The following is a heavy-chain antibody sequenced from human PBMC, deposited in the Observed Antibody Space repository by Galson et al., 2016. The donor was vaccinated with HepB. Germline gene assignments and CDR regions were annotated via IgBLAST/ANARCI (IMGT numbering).Heavy chain of an antibody. J-gene: IGHJ5*02. Sequence: ETLSLTCTVSGASVRAYYWSWIRQPPGKGLEWIGYIYHRGSTTYNPSLKGRVTILVDTSKNQVSLRLGSVTAADTAVYYCARDFEPDSDYVTGWFDPWGQGSPVTVSS. D-gene: IGHD4-11*01. CDR1: GASVRAYY. V-gene: IGHV4-59*02. CDR3: ARDFEPDSDYVTGWFDP. CDR2: IYHRGST.